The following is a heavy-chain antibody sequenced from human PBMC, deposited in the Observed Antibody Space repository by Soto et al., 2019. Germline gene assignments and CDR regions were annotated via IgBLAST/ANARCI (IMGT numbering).Heavy chain of an antibody. CDR3: ARIRVYCSGGSCFPWVDC. J-gene: IGHJ4*02. CDR1: GFSLSNARMG. D-gene: IGHD2-15*01. V-gene: IGHV2-26*01. Sequence: QVTLKESGPVLVKPTETLTLTCTVSGFSLSNARMGVSWIRQPPGKALEWLAHIFSNDEKSYSTSLKIRRNSSKDPAKSQVLLTMSTMDPVDTATYYCARIRVYCSGGSCFPWVDCWGQGTLVTVSS. CDR2: IFSNDEK.